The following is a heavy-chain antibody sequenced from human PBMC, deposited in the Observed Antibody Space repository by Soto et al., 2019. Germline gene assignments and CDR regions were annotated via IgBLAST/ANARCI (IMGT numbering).Heavy chain of an antibody. CDR3: ARVGSGAVAGLFDY. J-gene: IGHJ4*02. CDR2: IYYSGST. D-gene: IGHD6-19*01. Sequence: QVQLQESGPGLVKPSQTLSLTCTVSGGSISSGGYYWSWIRHHPGKGLEWIGYIYYSGSTYYNPSLKSRVTISVDTSKNQFSLKLSSVTAADTAVYYCARVGSGAVAGLFDYWGQGTLVTVSS. V-gene: IGHV4-31*03. CDR1: GGSISSGGYY.